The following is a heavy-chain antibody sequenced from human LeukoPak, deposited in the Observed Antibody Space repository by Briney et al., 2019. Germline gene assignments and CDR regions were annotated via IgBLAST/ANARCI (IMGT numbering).Heavy chain of an antibody. D-gene: IGHD6-13*01. V-gene: IGHV3-66*03. J-gene: IGHJ4*02. CDR2: IYSSGST. CDR1: GFTVSSNY. CDR3: ARDIAALY. Sequence: GGSLRLSCAASGFTVSSNYMSWVRQAPGKGLEWVSVIYSSGSTYYSDSVTGRFTISRDNSKNTLYLQMNSLRAEDTAVYYCARDIAALYWGQGTLVTVSS.